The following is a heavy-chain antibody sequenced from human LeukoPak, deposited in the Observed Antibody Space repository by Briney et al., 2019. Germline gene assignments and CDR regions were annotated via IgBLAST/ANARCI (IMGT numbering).Heavy chain of an antibody. J-gene: IGHJ4*02. CDR2: INAGNGNT. D-gene: IGHD3-9*01. V-gene: IGHV1-3*03. CDR3: AADILTGSRGGY. Sequence: ASVKVSCKASGYTFTSYAMHWVRQAPGQRLEWMGWINAGNGNTKYSQEFQGRVTITRDTSASTAYMELSSLRSEDTAVYYCAADILTGSRGGYWGQGTLVTVSS. CDR1: GYTFTSYA.